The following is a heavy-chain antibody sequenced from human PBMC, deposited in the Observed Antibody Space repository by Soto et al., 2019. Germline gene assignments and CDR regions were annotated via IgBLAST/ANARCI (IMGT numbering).Heavy chain of an antibody. CDR1: GYTFTSYA. V-gene: IGHV1-3*01. CDR3: ESCRSGYCDLFDY. J-gene: IGHJ4*02. CDR2: INAGNGNT. D-gene: IGHD3-3*01. Sequence: QVQRVQSGAEVKKPGASVKVSCKASGYTFTSYAMHWVRQAPGQRLEWMGWINAGNGNTKYSQKFQGRVTITRDTSASTAYMELSSLRSEDTAVYYCESCRSGYCDLFDYWGQGTLVTVSS.